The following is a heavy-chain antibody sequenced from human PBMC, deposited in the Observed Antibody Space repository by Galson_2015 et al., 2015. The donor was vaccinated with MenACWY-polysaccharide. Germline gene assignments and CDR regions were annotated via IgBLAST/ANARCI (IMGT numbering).Heavy chain of an antibody. CDR3: AKDRSSGTSWYYFDL. CDR2: FPSSGSRP. Sequence: LRLSCAASGFTFSDYGMSWFRQAPGKGLEWVAGFPSSGSRPYYADSVRGRFSVSRDNSDNTLYLQMNSLRAEDTAMYYCAKDRSSGTSWYYFDLWGRGTLVTASS. CDR1: GFTFSDYG. J-gene: IGHJ2*01. D-gene: IGHD6-19*01. V-gene: IGHV3-23*01.